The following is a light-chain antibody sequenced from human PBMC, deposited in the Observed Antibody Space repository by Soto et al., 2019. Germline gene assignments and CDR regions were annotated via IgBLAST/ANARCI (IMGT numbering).Light chain of an antibody. Sequence: DIQMTQSPSSLSANIGDRINITCRASQIISTLLNWYQQRPGRAPSLLIYGASNLQTGVPSRFSGIGSATDFTLTITTLQREDFATYYCQQSYIVPPTFGQGTRV. CDR1: QIISTL. J-gene: IGKJ1*01. CDR3: QQSYIVPPT. V-gene: IGKV1-39*01. CDR2: GAS.